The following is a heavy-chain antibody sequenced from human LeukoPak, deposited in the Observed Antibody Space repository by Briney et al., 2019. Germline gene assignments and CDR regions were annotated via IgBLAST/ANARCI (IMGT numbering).Heavy chain of an antibody. V-gene: IGHV3-7*01. CDR3: GRAYGAGSCDY. CDR2: INQDGSEK. D-gene: IGHD3-10*01. J-gene: IGHJ4*02. Sequence: GGSLRLSCAASGFTSGNHWMSWVRQAPGKGLEWVANINQDGSEKYYVDSVKGRFTISRDNAKNSLYLQMNSLRAEDTAVYYCGRAYGAGSCDYWGQGTLVTVPS. CDR1: GFTSGNHW.